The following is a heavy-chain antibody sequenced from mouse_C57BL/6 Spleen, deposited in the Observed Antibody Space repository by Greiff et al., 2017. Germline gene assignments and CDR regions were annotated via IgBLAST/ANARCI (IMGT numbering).Heavy chain of an antibody. CDR3: TRREDYGSSYKYFDV. CDR2: IEPETGGT. CDR1: GYTFTDYE. V-gene: IGHV1-15*01. D-gene: IGHD1-1*01. Sequence: QVQLKESGAELVRPGASVTLSCKASGYTFTDYEMHWVKQTPVHGLEWIGAIEPETGGTAYNQKFKGKAILTADKSSSTAYMELRSLTSEDSAVYYCTRREDYGSSYKYFDVWGTGTTVTVSS. J-gene: IGHJ1*03.